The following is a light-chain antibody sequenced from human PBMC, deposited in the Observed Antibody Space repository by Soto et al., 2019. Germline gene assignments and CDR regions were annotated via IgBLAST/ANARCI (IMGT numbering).Light chain of an antibody. V-gene: IGKV3-20*01. J-gene: IGKJ1*01. CDR1: QSVSSSY. Sequence: IVLTQSPGTLSLSPGERATLSCRASQSVSSSYLAWYQQKPGQAPRLLIYGASSRATDIPDRFSGSGSGTDFTLTISRLEPGDFAVYYCQQYVTSPPGTFGQGTKVDIK. CDR3: QQYVTSPPGT. CDR2: GAS.